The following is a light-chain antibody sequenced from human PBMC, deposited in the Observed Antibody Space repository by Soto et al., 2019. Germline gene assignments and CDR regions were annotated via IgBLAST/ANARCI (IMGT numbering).Light chain of an antibody. CDR1: QSVSRY. CDR3: QQRSSWPPT. CDR2: DAS. V-gene: IGKV3-11*01. J-gene: IGKJ5*01. Sequence: ENVFTQSPGTLSLSPGESVTLYCRASQSVSRYLAWYQQRNGQPPRILIYDASNRATGVPARFSGSGSGTDFTLTISRLEPEDFEVYYCQQRSSWPPTFGQGTRLEIK.